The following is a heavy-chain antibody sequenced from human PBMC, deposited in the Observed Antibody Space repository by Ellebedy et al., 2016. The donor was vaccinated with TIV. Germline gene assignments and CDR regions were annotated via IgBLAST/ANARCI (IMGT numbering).Heavy chain of an antibody. CDR2: IHTYNGKT. CDR3: ARDYSYYEIGNY. V-gene: IGHV1-18*04. Sequence: ASVKVSCKASGYTFTDYYMHWVRQAPGQGLEWVGWIHTYNGKTIYAQNLQDRVILTTDTSTGTAFMELRSLTSDDTAVYYCARDYSYYEIGNYWGQGTLVTVSS. D-gene: IGHD3-22*01. J-gene: IGHJ4*02. CDR1: GYTFTDYY.